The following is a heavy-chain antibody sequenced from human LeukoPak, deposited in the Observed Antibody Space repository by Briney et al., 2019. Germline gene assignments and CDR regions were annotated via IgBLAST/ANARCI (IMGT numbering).Heavy chain of an antibody. CDR2: ISSSSSYI. D-gene: IGHD5-12*01. Sequence: PGGSLRLSCAASGFTFSSYSMNWVRQAPGKGLEWVSSISSSSSYIYYADSVKGRFTISRDNAKNTLYLQMNSLRAEDTAVYYCAREAYSGYDFTSRFDYWGQGTLVTVSS. CDR1: GFTFSSYS. CDR3: AREAYSGYDFTSRFDY. J-gene: IGHJ4*02. V-gene: IGHV3-21*01.